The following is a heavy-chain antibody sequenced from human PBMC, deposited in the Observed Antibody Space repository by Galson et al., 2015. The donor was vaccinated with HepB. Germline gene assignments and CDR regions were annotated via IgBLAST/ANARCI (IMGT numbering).Heavy chain of an antibody. J-gene: IGHJ6*02. CDR2: INSDGSST. V-gene: IGHV3-74*01. CDR1: GFTFSSYW. D-gene: IGHD6-25*01. Sequence: SLRLSCAASGFTFSSYWMHWVRQAPGKGLVWVSRINSDGSSTSYADSVKGRFTISRDNAKNTLYLQMNSLRAEDTAVYYCARDPRREGGSDTGGMDVWGQETTVTVSS. CDR3: ARDPRREGGSDTGGMDV.